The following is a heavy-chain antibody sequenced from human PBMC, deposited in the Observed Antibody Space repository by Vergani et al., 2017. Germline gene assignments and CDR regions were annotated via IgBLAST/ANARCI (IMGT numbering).Heavy chain of an antibody. CDR3: ARGLLRSFRGGHGPFDY. CDR1: GGSISSGGYY. D-gene: IGHD3-16*02. Sequence: QVQLQESGPGLVKPSQTLSLTCTVSGGSISSGGYYWNWIRQHPGKGLEWIGYIYYSGSTYSNPSLKSRVSMSVDTSKNQFSLKLSSVTAADTAVYYCARGLLRSFRGGHGPFDYWGQGTLVTVSS. J-gene: IGHJ4*02. V-gene: IGHV4-31*03. CDR2: IYYSGST.